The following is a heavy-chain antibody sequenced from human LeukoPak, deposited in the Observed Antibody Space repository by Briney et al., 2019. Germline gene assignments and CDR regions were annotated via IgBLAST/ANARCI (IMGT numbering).Heavy chain of an antibody. CDR3: ARQVRYYYYMDV. Sequence: SETLSLTCVVSGYSISSNYYWGWIRQPPGKGLEWIGSIYYSGSTSYNPPLKSRVTISVDTSKNQFSLKLSSVTAADTAVYYCARQVRYYYYMDVWGKGATVTVSS. V-gene: IGHV4-39*01. CDR1: GYSISSNYY. CDR2: IYYSGST. J-gene: IGHJ6*03.